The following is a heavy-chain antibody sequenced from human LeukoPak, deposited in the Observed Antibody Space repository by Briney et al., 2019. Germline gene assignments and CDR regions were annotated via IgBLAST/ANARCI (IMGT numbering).Heavy chain of an antibody. CDR1: GYTFTGYY. V-gene: IGHV1-2*02. J-gene: IGHJ4*02. CDR2: INPNSGGT. CDR3: ARDPFDY. Sequence: GASVKVSCKASGYTFTGYYMHWVRQAPGQGLEWMGWINPNSGGTSYAQKFQGRVTMTRDTSTSTVYMELSSLRSEDTAVYYCARDPFDYWGQGTLVTVSS.